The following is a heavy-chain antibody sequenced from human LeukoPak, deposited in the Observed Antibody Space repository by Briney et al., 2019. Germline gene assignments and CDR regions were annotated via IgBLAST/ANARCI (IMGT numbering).Heavy chain of an antibody. V-gene: IGHV3-74*01. Sequence: GGSLRLSCAASGFTFSSYWMHWVRQAPGKGLVWVSRINSDGSSTSYADSVEGRFTISRDNAKNTLYLQMNSLRAEDTAVYYCARGHQPAPRGGVTDYWGQGTLVTVSS. CDR1: GFTFSSYW. CDR3: ARGHQPAPRGGVTDY. J-gene: IGHJ4*02. D-gene: IGHD2-8*01. CDR2: INSDGSST.